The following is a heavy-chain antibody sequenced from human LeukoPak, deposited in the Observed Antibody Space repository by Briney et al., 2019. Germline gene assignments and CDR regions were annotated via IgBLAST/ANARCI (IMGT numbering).Heavy chain of an antibody. Sequence: SETLSLTRTVSGGSTSSYYWSWIRQPPGKGLEWIGYIYYSGSTNYNPSLKSRVTISVDTSKNQFTLKLSSVTAADTAVYYCARGRYGWLPFDYWGQGTLVTVSS. CDR2: IYYSGST. CDR3: ARGRYGWLPFDY. CDR1: GGSTSSYY. V-gene: IGHV4-59*01. D-gene: IGHD3-16*01. J-gene: IGHJ4*02.